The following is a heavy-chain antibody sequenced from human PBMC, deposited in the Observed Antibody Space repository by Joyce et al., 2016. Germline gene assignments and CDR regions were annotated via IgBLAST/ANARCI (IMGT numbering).Heavy chain of an antibody. V-gene: IGHV4-38-2*02. J-gene: IGHJ4*02. CDR1: GYSISSGYY. Sequence: QVQLQESGPGLVKPSETLSLTCAVSGYSISSGYYWGWIRQPPGKGLEWIGIIDHSGRTYYHPSLKSRITISVDTSKNQFSLKLSSVTAADTAVYYSARDAVGARLGFDYWGQGTLVTVSS. CDR3: ARDAVGARLGFDY. D-gene: IGHD1-26*01. CDR2: IDHSGRT.